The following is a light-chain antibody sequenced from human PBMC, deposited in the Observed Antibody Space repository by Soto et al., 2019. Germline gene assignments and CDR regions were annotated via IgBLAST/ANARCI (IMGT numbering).Light chain of an antibody. V-gene: IGKV2-30*01. CDR3: MQGTHWPPT. J-gene: IGKJ1*01. Sequence: EVVITQSPLCLTVTHRKPSSSSCSSMQGLVYSDGNTYLNWFQQRPGQSPRRLIYKVSNRDSGVPDRFSGSGSGTDFTLKISRVEAEDVGVYYCMQGTHWPPTFGQGTKVDIK. CDR1: QGLVYSDGNTY. CDR2: KVS.